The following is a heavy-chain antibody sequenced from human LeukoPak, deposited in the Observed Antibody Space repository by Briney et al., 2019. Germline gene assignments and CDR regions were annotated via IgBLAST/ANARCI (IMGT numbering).Heavy chain of an antibody. CDR3: ARDSSGYYPHDAFDI. CDR2: IIPIFGTA. V-gene: IGHV1-69*05. D-gene: IGHD3-22*01. J-gene: IGHJ3*02. CDR1: GGTFSSYA. Sequence: EASVKVSCKASGGTFSSYAISWVRQAPGQGLEWMGRIIPIFGTANYAQKFQGRVTITTDESTSTAYMELSSQRSEDTAVYYCARDSSGYYPHDAFDIWGQGTMVTVSS.